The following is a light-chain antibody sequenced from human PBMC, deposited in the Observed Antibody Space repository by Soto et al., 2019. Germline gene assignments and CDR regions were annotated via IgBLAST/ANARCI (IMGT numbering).Light chain of an antibody. J-gene: IGKJ1*01. CDR3: QQYGSSPRT. CDR1: ESVGAY. V-gene: IGKV3-20*01. CDR2: DTS. Sequence: EILLTQSPATLSLSPGERATLYCRASESVGAYVAWYQHKLGQGPSLLIYDTSDRATGVPARFSGSGSETDFTLTISRLEPEDFAVYYCQQYGSSPRTFGQGTKVDIK.